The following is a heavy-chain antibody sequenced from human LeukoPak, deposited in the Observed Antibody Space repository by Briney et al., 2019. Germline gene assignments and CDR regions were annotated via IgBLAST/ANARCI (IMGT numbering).Heavy chain of an antibody. CDR3: ARVPRGSTVGTLPYFYYYMDV. V-gene: IGHV4-59*08. CDR2: IYYSGST. J-gene: IGHJ6*03. Sequence: SETLSLTCTVSGGSISSYYWSWVRQPPGKGLEWIGYIYYSGSTNYNPSLKSRVTISVDTSKNQFSLKLSSVTAADTAVYYCARVPRGSTVGTLPYFYYYMDVWGKGTTVIVSS. CDR1: GGSISSYY. D-gene: IGHD1-26*01.